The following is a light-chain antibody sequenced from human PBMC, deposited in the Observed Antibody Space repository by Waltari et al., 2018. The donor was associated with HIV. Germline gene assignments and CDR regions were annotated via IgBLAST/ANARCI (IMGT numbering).Light chain of an antibody. CDR3: QKHYTTPYT. CDR2: WAS. Sequence: DIVMTQSPDSLALSLGERATINCKSNQSVLYSSNNKNFLAWYQQKSGQRPKLLVYWASTRESGVPDRFSGSGSGTDFTLTISSLQAEDVAVYFCQKHYTTPYTFGQGTKLEIK. CDR1: QSVLYSSNNKNF. V-gene: IGKV4-1*01. J-gene: IGKJ2*01.